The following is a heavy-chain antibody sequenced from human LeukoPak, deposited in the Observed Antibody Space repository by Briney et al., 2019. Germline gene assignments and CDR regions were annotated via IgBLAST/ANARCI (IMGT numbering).Heavy chain of an antibody. Sequence: ASVKVSCKASGYTFIDYYIDLVRQAPGQGLGWMGWINPNSGGADYAQKFEGRVTMTSDTSISTAYMELSRLRSDDTDVYYCARGGYNTGWEFDYWGQGTLVTVSS. CDR3: ARGGYNTGWEFDY. J-gene: IGHJ4*02. CDR2: INPNSGGA. D-gene: IGHD6-19*01. V-gene: IGHV1-2*02. CDR1: GYTFIDYY.